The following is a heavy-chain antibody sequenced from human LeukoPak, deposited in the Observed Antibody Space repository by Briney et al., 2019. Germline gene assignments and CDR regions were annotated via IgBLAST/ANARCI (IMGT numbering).Heavy chain of an antibody. V-gene: IGHV4-59*01. D-gene: IGHD2-15*01. Sequence: PSETPSLTCTVSGGSITSCYWNWIRQPPGKGLEWIGYIYHSGTTNYNPSLKSRVTISVDTSKNQFSLKLSSVTAADTAVYYCAQKAPYSPGYSQDWGQGILVTVSS. J-gene: IGHJ1*01. CDR2: IYHSGTT. CDR3: AQKAPYSPGYSQD. CDR1: GGSITSCY.